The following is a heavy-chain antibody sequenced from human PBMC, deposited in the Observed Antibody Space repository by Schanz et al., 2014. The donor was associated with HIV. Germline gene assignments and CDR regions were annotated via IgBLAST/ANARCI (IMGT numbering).Heavy chain of an antibody. D-gene: IGHD2-15*01. CDR3: VRDAAGRFSDRSPGY. V-gene: IGHV3-33*08. CDR1: GFPLRDYG. J-gene: IGHJ4*01. CDR2: ISYNGNEK. Sequence: QVQLVESGGGVVQPGRSLTLSCATTGFPLRDYGMHWVRQAAGKGLEWLAFISYNGNEKDYGDSLRGRFTISRDNSKNTLYLQMNSLRVEDTAVYYCVRDAAGRFSDRSPGYWGQGTLVIVSS.